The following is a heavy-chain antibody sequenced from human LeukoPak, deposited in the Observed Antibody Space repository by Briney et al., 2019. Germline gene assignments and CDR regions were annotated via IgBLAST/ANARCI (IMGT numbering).Heavy chain of an antibody. CDR2: INHSGST. D-gene: IGHD5-18*01. Sequence: PSETLPLTCAVYGGSFSGYYWSWIRQPPGKGLEWIGEINHSGSTNYNPSLKSRVTISVDTSKNQFSLKLSSVTAADTAVYYCARRWIQLWVRAFDIWGQGTMVTVSS. V-gene: IGHV4-34*01. CDR1: GGSFSGYY. CDR3: ARRWIQLWVRAFDI. J-gene: IGHJ3*02.